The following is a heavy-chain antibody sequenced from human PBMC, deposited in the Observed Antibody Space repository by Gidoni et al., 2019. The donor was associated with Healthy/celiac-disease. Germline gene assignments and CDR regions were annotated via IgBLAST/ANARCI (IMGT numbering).Heavy chain of an antibody. D-gene: IGHD1-26*01. Sequence: QVQLVESGGGVVQPGRSLRLSCAASGFTFSSYGMHWVRQAPGKGLEWVAVIWYDGSNKYYADSVKGRFTISRDNSKNTLYLQMNSLRAEDTAVYYCAREPPSPVGATPFDYWGQGTLVTVSS. V-gene: IGHV3-33*01. J-gene: IGHJ4*02. CDR3: AREPPSPVGATPFDY. CDR2: IWYDGSNK. CDR1: GFTFSSYG.